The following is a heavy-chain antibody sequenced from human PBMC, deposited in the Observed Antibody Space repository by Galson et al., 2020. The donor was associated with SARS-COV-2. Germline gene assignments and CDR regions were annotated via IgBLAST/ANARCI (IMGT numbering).Heavy chain of an antibody. J-gene: IGHJ4*02. CDR1: GFSLTTTGVC. CDR3: ARILWFGELYGKAYDY. Sequence: SGPTLVKPTQTLTLTCTFSGFSLTTTGVCVTWVRQPPGKALEWLALIDWEDDKYYSTSLKTRLTISKDTSKTQVVLRMTDADPADTATYYCARILWFGELYGKAYDYWGQGTLVTVSS. V-gene: IGHV2-70*20. CDR2: IDWEDDK. D-gene: IGHD3-10*01.